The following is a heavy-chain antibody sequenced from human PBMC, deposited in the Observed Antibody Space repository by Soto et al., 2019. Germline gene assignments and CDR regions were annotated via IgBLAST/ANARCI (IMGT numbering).Heavy chain of an antibody. CDR1: GYTFTSYG. CDR2: ISVYNGNT. D-gene: IGHD2-15*01. J-gene: IGHJ4*02. CDR3: ARDLSGNPGY. V-gene: IGHV1-18*01. Sequence: QVQLVQSGAEVKKPGASVKVSCKASGYTFTSYGISWVRQAHGQGLEWMGWISVYNGNTNYAQKLQGRVTMTTDTSKRTAYMDLRSLSSDAPAVYYCARDLSGNPGYWGQGPLVTVSS.